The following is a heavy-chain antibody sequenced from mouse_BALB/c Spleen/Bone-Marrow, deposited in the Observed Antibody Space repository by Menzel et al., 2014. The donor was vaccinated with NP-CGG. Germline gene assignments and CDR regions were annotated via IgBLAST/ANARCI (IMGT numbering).Heavy chain of an antibody. CDR3: ARNGNYGAWFAY. Sequence: VQLKESGAELVKPGASVKLSCTASGFNIKDTYMHWVKQRPEQGLEWIGRIDPANGNTKYDPKFQGKATITADTSSNTAYLRLSSLTSEDTAVYYCARNGNYGAWFAYWGQGTLVTVSA. CDR2: IDPANGNT. V-gene: IGHV14-3*02. D-gene: IGHD2-1*01. J-gene: IGHJ3*01. CDR1: GFNIKDTY.